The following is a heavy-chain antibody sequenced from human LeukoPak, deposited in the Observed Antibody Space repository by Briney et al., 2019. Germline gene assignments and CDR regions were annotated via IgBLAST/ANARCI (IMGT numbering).Heavy chain of an antibody. CDR1: GFTFSDYY. CDR3: AKQGQSSRWYDFDY. D-gene: IGHD6-13*01. Sequence: GGSLRLSCAVSGFTFSDYYMSWIRQAPGKGLEWLSYISGTSLSTYHADSVKGRFTISRDNSKNTLYLQMNSLRAEDTAVYYCAKQGQSSRWYDFDYWGQGTLVTVSS. V-gene: IGHV3-11*03. CDR2: ISGTSLST. J-gene: IGHJ4*02.